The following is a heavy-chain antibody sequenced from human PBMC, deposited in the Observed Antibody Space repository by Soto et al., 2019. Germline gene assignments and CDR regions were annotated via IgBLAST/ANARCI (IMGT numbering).Heavy chain of an antibody. J-gene: IGHJ2*01. CDR3: AGGRDDYNLWYFDL. D-gene: IGHD4-4*01. V-gene: IGHV4-59*01. CDR1: GCSISSYY. Sequence: SETLSLTCTVSGCSISSYYWSWLRQPPGKGVEWSVCSNYSGSRNYCPSLDRRGTIFADASKNQFSLKLSYVTVADTAIYDCAGGRDDYNLWYFDLWGRGTLVTVSS. CDR2: SNYSGSR.